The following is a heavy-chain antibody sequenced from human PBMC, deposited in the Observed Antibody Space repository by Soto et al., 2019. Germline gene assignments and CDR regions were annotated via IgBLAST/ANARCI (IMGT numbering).Heavy chain of an antibody. J-gene: IGHJ4*02. D-gene: IGHD3-3*01. CDR2: ISSSSSYI. V-gene: IGHV3-21*01. CDR1: GFTFSSYS. Sequence: EVQLVESGGGLVKPGGSLRLSCAASGFTFSSYSMNWVRQAPGKGLEWVSSISSSSSYIYYADSVKGRFTISRDNAKNSLYLQMNSLRAEDTAVYYCARELKDLEWLLGAFDYWGQGTLVTVSS. CDR3: ARELKDLEWLLGAFDY.